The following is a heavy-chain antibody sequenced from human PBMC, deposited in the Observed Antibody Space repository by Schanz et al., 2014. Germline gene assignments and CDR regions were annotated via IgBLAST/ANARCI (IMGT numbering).Heavy chain of an antibody. D-gene: IGHD3-3*01. Sequence: QVHLVQSGAEVKKPGASVRVSCKASGYIFTGYYMHWVRQAPGQGLEWMGQISPSSGGTNYAQNFQGRVTMTKDTSINTVYMELSTLTSDDTAVYYCARESVSRTRLFDPWGQGTLVTVSS. J-gene: IGHJ5*02. CDR3: ARESVSRTRLFDP. CDR2: ISPSSGGT. V-gene: IGHV1-2*06. CDR1: GYIFTGYY.